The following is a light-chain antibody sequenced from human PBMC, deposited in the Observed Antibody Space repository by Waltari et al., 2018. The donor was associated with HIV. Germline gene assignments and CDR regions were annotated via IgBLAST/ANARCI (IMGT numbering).Light chain of an antibody. CDR1: DIDIGIYEY. CDR2: NAN. CDR3: SSYVTGGSLL. J-gene: IGLJ3*02. V-gene: IGLV2-14*01. Sequence: QSALTQPASVSGSPGQSVTISCIGSDIDIGIYEYISWYHHPPNRAPRLVVFNANSRPSGSPFRFAGSKSGNTASLTISGLQADDEGVYYCSSYVTGGSLLFGGGTQVTVL.